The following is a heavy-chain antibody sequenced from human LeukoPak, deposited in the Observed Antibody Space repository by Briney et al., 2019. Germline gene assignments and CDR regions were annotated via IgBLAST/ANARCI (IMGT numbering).Heavy chain of an antibody. V-gene: IGHV1-3*01. D-gene: IGHD3-22*01. CDR1: GYTFTSYA. CDR3: ARTGSTYYYDSSGPPDY. CDR2: VNAGNGNT. Sequence: ASVKVSCKASGYTFTSYAMHWVRQAPGQRLEWMGWVNAGNGNTKYSQKFQGRVTMTRDTSTSTVYMELSSLRSEDTAVYYCARTGSTYYYDSSGPPDYWGQGTLVTVSS. J-gene: IGHJ4*02.